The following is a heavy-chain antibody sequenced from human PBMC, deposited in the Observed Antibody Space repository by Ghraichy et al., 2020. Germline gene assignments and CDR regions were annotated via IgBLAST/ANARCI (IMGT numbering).Heavy chain of an antibody. Sequence: GGSLRLSCAASGFTVSNNYMSWVRQAPGKGPEWVSSISSSGGETYYGDSVKGRFTVSRDNSKNTLYLQMNSLTVEDTAVFYCVKIGVIGLWYFDLWGRGTLVRVSS. CDR2: ISSSGGET. J-gene: IGHJ2*01. D-gene: IGHD2-21*01. CDR1: GFTVSNNY. CDR3: VKIGVIGLWYFDL. V-gene: IGHV3-23*01.